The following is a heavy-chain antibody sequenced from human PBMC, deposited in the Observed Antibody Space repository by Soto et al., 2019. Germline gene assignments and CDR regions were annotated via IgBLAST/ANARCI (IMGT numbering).Heavy chain of an antibody. CDR1: GFTFSSYW. D-gene: IGHD3-3*01. V-gene: IGHV3-7*05. Sequence: GESLKISCAASGFTFSSYWMSWVRQAPGKGLEWVANIKQDGSEKYYVDSVKGRFTISRDNAKNSLYLQMNSLRAEDTAVYYCARDDGGSGYYTGYYGMDVWGQGTTVTVSS. CDR3: ARDDGGSGYYTGYYGMDV. CDR2: IKQDGSEK. J-gene: IGHJ6*02.